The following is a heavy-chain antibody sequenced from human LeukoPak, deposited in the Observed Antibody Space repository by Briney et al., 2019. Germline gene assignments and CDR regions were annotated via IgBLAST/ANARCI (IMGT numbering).Heavy chain of an antibody. V-gene: IGHV4-59*01. CDR2: FYYSGST. CDR1: GGSITSYY. Sequence: SETLSLTCTVSGGSITSYYWSWIRQPPGKGLEWIGHFYYSGSTNYNPSLKSRVTISVDTSKNQFSLKLSSVTAADTAVYYCARGPPGTAGFDYWGQGTLVTVSS. CDR3: ARGPPGTAGFDY. J-gene: IGHJ4*02. D-gene: IGHD6-25*01.